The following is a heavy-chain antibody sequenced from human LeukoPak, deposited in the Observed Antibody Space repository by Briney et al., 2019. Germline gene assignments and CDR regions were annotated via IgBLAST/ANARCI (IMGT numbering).Heavy chain of an antibody. CDR1: GYTFTSYA. V-gene: IGHV1-3*03. D-gene: IGHD6-19*01. J-gene: IGHJ1*01. CDR3: ARVADSSTYFQH. CDR2: INAGNGNT. Sequence: WASVKVSCKASGYTFTSYAMHWVRQAPGQRLEWMGWINAGNGNTKYSQEFQGRVTITRDTSASTAYMELSSLRSEDMAVYYCARVADSSTYFQHWGQGTLVTVSS.